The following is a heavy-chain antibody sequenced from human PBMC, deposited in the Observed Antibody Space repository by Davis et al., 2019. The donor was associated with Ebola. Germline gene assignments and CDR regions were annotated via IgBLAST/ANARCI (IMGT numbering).Heavy chain of an antibody. CDR2: ISSSSSTI. Sequence: GESLKISCAASGFTFTSYVMTWVRQAPGKGFEWVAHISSSSSTIYYADSVKGRFTISRDNSKKSLFLQMNSLRDGDAAVYYCARDRGTATAPRGRFDYWGQGTLVTVSS. CDR1: GFTFTSYV. CDR3: ARDRGTATAPRGRFDY. V-gene: IGHV3-48*02. D-gene: IGHD4-17*01. J-gene: IGHJ4*02.